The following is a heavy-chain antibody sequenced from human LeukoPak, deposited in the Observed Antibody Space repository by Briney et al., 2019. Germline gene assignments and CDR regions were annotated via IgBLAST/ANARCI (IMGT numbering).Heavy chain of an antibody. CDR2: ISSSSSYI. J-gene: IGHJ6*03. Sequence: GGSLRLSCAASGFTFSSYWMHWVRQAPGKVLEWVSSISSSSSYIYYADSVKGRFTISRDNAKNSLYLQMNSLRAEDTAVYYCARVGTPMVTIGAPYYMDVWGKGTTVTVSS. CDR1: GFTFSSYW. D-gene: IGHD5-18*01. CDR3: ARVGTPMVTIGAPYYMDV. V-gene: IGHV3-21*01.